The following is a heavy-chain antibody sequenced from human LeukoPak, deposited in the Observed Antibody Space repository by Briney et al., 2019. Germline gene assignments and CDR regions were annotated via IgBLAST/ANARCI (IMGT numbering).Heavy chain of an antibody. D-gene: IGHD1-26*01. J-gene: IGHJ4*02. CDR1: GGSISIGSYF. CDR2: ISTSGST. Sequence: SETLSLTCTVSGGSISIGSYFWTWIRQPAGKGLEWIGRISTSGSTNYNPSLKSRITISIDTSKNQFSLKLSSVTAADTALYYCARDSTTTWYGQDYWGQGTLVTVSS. V-gene: IGHV4-61*02. CDR3: ARDSTTTWYGQDY.